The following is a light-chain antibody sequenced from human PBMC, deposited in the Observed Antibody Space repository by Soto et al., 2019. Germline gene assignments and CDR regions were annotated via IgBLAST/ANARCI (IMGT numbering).Light chain of an antibody. CDR1: SSNIGAGYD. CDR3: QSYDSSLSAWDV. J-gene: IGLJ1*01. CDR2: GNS. Sequence: QSVLTQPPSVSGAPGQRVTISCTGSSSNIGAGYDVHWYQQLPGTAPKLLIYGNSNRPSGVPDRFSGSKSGTSASLAMTGLQAEDEADYYCQSYDSSLSAWDVFGTGTKVTVL. V-gene: IGLV1-40*01.